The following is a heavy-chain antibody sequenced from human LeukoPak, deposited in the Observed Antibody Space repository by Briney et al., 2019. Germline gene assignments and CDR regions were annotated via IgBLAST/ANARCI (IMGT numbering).Heavy chain of an antibody. J-gene: IGHJ6*02. CDR3: ARTLVVVMYYGMDV. V-gene: IGHV3-30*02. D-gene: IGHD3-22*01. Sequence: GGSLRLSCAASGFSFSKFGMYWVRQSPGKGLEWVAYIGSDANLEYYADSVKGRFTVSRDNSKNTVYLQMNSLRAEDTAVYYCARTLVVVMYYGMDVWGQGTTVTVSS. CDR1: GFSFSKFG. CDR2: IGSDANLE.